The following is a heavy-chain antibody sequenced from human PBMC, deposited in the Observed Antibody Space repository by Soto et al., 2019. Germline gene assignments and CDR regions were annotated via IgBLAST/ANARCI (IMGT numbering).Heavy chain of an antibody. Sequence: EVQLVESGGGLVQPGGSLRLSCAASGFTFSNYSMNWVRQAPGKGLEWVSYISSSSPTIYYADSVKGRITISRDNAKNSLYLQMNSLRDEDTAVYYCARDPTYYYDNRGCYCLDYWGQGTLVTVSA. CDR3: ARDPTYYYDNRGCYCLDY. CDR2: ISSSSPTI. CDR1: GFTFSNYS. V-gene: IGHV3-48*02. D-gene: IGHD3-22*01. J-gene: IGHJ4*02.